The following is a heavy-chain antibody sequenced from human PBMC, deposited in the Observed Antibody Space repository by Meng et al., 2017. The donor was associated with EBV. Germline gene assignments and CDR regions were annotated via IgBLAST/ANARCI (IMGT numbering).Heavy chain of an antibody. V-gene: IGHV1-69*01. CDR3: ASESGRGFTPDY. J-gene: IGHJ4*02. CDR2: LIPMSDAP. Sequence: QGQWVRCGAGVKKPGSSVKVSCKTSGGTFRSDAVSWVRQAPGQGLEWMGGLIPMSDAPYYAQKFQDRVTITADESTSTHYMDLSGLRSEDTAVYYCASESGRGFTPDYWGQGTLVTVSS. CDR1: GGTFRSDA. D-gene: IGHD3-10*01.